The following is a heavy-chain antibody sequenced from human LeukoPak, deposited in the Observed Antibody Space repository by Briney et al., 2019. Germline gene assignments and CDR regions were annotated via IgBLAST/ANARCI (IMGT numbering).Heavy chain of an antibody. D-gene: IGHD3-3*01. Sequence: GGSLRLSCAASGFTFSSYAMNWVRQAPGKGLEWVSSISGGSSNIYYADSVKGRFTTSRDNSQNTLYLQMNSLRAEDTAVYYCAEDQGTAIFGVIIPDWYFDLWGRGTLVTVSS. V-gene: IGHV3-23*01. CDR1: GFTFSSYA. CDR3: AEDQGTAIFGVIIPDWYFDL. J-gene: IGHJ2*01. CDR2: ISGGSSNI.